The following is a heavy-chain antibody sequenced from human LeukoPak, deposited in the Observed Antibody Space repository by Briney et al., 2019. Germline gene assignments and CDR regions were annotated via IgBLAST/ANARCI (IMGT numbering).Heavy chain of an antibody. V-gene: IGHV4-59*12. Sequence: SETLSLTCTVSGASFSNDYWSWVRQAPGKGLEWIGYIYHNGRTNYNPSLKSRITMSIDTSQKQFSLKLISVTAADTAVHYCARASEGIGYFDTWGRGSLVTVSS. CDR3: ARASEGIGYFDT. CDR2: IYHNGRT. CDR1: GASFSNDY. D-gene: IGHD3-16*01. J-gene: IGHJ4*02.